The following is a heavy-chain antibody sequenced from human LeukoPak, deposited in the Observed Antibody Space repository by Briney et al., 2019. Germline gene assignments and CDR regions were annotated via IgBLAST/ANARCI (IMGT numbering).Heavy chain of an antibody. Sequence: SETLSLTCTVSGGSISSSSYYWGWIRQPPGKGLEWIGEIYHSGSTNYNPSLKSRVTISVDKSKNQFSLNLSSVTAADTAVYYCARDGRLPRRAFDIWGQGTMVTVSS. D-gene: IGHD5-18*01. CDR3: ARDGRLPRRAFDI. CDR2: IYHSGST. V-gene: IGHV4-39*07. J-gene: IGHJ3*02. CDR1: GGSISSSSYY.